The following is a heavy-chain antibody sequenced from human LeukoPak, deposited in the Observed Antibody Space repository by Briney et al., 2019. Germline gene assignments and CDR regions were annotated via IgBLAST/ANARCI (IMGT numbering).Heavy chain of an antibody. CDR2: IYYTGKT. CDR3: ARSQNHYGSGDY. V-gene: IGHV4-61*03. CDR1: GDSVSNGNYY. Sequence: SETLSLTCTVSGDSVSNGNYYWSWLRQPPGKALEWIGYIYYTGKTYYNPSLEGRVTILVDTSRNHFSVKLSSVTAADTAVYYCARSQNHYGSGDYCSQGTLVTVSS. D-gene: IGHD3-10*01. J-gene: IGHJ4*02.